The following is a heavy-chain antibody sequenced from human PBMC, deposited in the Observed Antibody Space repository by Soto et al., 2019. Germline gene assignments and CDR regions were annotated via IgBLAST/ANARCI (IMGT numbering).Heavy chain of an antibody. CDR3: ARDPLHSYGFLDY. CDR2: ISYDGSNK. D-gene: IGHD5-18*01. V-gene: IGHV3-30-3*01. CDR1: GFTFSSYA. J-gene: IGHJ4*02. Sequence: QVQLVESGGGVVQPGRSLRLSCAASGFTFSSYAMHWVRQAPGKGLEWVAVISYDGSNKYYADSVKGRFTISRDNSKNTLYLQVNSLRAEDTAVYYCARDPLHSYGFLDYWGQGTLVTVSS.